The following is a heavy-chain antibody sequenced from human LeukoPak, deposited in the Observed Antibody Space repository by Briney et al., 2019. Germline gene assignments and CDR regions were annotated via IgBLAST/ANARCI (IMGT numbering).Heavy chain of an antibody. V-gene: IGHV3-23*01. J-gene: IGHJ5*02. CDR1: GFTFSSYA. CDR2: ISGSGGST. CDR3: AKDRLYSSGWPLNWLDP. D-gene: IGHD6-19*01. Sequence: GGSLRLSCAASGFTFSSYAMSWVRQAPGKGLEWVSAISGSGGSTYYADSVKGRFTISRDNSKNTLHLQMNSLRAEDTAVYYCAKDRLYSSGWPLNWLDPWGQGTLVTVSS.